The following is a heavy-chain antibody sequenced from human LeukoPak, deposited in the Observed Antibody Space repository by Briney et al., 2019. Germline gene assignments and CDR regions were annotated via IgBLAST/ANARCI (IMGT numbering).Heavy chain of an antibody. CDR2: IKQDGGEK. CDR3: AGRGDGNLYYFDH. CDR1: GFTFSSYW. Sequence: GGSLRLSCAASGFTFSSYWLSWVRQAPGKGLEWVANIKQDGGEKYYVDSVKGRFTISRDNAKNSLYLQMNSLRPEDTAVYYCAGRGDGNLYYFDHWGQGTLVTASS. J-gene: IGHJ4*02. V-gene: IGHV3-7*04. D-gene: IGHD5-24*01.